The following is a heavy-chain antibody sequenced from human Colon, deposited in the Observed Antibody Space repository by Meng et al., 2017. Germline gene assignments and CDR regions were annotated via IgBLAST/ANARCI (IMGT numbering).Heavy chain of an antibody. CDR3: ARGRRDGYNLDY. J-gene: IGHJ4*02. CDR1: GFTFSSYW. CDR2: INRDGSST. D-gene: IGHD5-24*01. V-gene: IGHV3-74*02. Sequence: EGESGESGGGLVQPGGSLRLSCAASGFTFSSYWMHWVRQAPGKGLVWVSRINRDGSSTSYADSVKGRFTISRDDAKNTLYLQMNSLRAEDTAVYYCARGRRDGYNLDYWGQGTLVTVSS.